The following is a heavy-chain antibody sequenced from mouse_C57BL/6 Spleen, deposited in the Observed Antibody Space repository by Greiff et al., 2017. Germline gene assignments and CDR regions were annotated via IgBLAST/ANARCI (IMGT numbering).Heavy chain of an antibody. CDR3: TPILLYGGFAY. J-gene: IGHJ3*01. CDR2: IDPEDGDT. D-gene: IGHD2-12*01. CDR1: GFNFKDYY. Sequence: VQLQQSGAELVRPGASVKLSCTASGFNFKDYYMHWVKQRPEQGLEWIGRIDPEDGDTEYAPKFQGKATMTADTSSNTAYLQLSSLTSEDAAVYYCTPILLYGGFAYWGQGTLVTVSA. V-gene: IGHV14-1*01.